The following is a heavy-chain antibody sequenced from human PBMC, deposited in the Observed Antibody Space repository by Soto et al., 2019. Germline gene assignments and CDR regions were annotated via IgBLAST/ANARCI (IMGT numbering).Heavy chain of an antibody. Sequence: EVQLVESGGGLLQPGGSLRLSCAVSGSTFSNDWMHWVRQAPGKGLVWVSHINSDGSSTNYADSVKGRFTIARDNAKNTVYRQMIGVRAEDTAVYYCARDRSYSLDVWGQGTTVTVSS. CDR2: INSDGSST. D-gene: IGHD4-4*01. J-gene: IGHJ6*02. V-gene: IGHV3-74*01. CDR3: ARDRSYSLDV. CDR1: GSTFSNDW.